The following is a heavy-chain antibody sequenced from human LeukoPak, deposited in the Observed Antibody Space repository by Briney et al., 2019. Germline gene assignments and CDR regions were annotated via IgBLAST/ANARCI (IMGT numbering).Heavy chain of an antibody. CDR3: AKGPAPRLGEFSYHALVDY. CDR1: GFTFSTYW. CDR2: IKQDGSEK. J-gene: IGHJ4*02. D-gene: IGHD3-16*02. V-gene: IGHV3-7*03. Sequence: GGSLRLSCAASGFTFSTYWMSWVRQAPGKGLEWVANIKQDGSEKNYVDSVRGRFTISRDNAKNSLYLQMNSLTAEDTAVYYCAKGPAPRLGEFSYHALVDYWGQGTLVTVSS.